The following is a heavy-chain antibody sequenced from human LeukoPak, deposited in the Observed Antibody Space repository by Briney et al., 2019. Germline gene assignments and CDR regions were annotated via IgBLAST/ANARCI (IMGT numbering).Heavy chain of an antibody. CDR1: GFNFNIYA. Sequence: PGGSPRLSCAASGFNFNIYAMSWVRQAPGKGLEWVSGISGSGGSTYYADSVKGRFTISRDNSKKTLYLQMNSLRAEDTAVYYCAKTLGCSGGTCSLYYFDYWGQGTLVTVSS. V-gene: IGHV3-23*01. D-gene: IGHD2-15*01. J-gene: IGHJ4*02. CDR2: ISGSGGST. CDR3: AKTLGCSGGTCSLYYFDY.